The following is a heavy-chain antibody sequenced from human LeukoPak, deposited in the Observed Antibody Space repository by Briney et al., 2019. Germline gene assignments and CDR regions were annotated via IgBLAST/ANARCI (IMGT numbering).Heavy chain of an antibody. D-gene: IGHD3-10*01. V-gene: IGHV1-18*01. Sequence: ASVKVSCKASGYTFTSSGISWVRQAPGQGLEWMGWISAYNGITHYAQKLQDRVTMTTDTSASTAYMELRSLRSDDTAVYYCARDPEYYRSGRSNWFDPWGQGSLVIVSP. CDR2: ISAYNGIT. J-gene: IGHJ5*02. CDR1: GYTFTSSG. CDR3: ARDPEYYRSGRSNWFDP.